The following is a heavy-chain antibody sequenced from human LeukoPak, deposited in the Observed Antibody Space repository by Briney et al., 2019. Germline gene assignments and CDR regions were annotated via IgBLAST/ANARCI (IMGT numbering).Heavy chain of an antibody. CDR3: AIAYGDYGSYWFDP. J-gene: IGHJ5*02. CDR1: GFTFSSYA. V-gene: IGHV3-23*01. CDR2: ISGSGGST. Sequence: GGSLRLSCAASGFTFSSYAMSWVRQAPGKGLEWVSAISGSGGSTYYADSVKGRFTISRDNSKNTLYLQTNSLRAEDTAVYYCAIAYGDYGSYWFDPWGQGTLVTVSS. D-gene: IGHD4-17*01.